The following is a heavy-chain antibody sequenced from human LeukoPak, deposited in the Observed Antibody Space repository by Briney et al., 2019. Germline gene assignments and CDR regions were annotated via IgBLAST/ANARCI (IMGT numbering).Heavy chain of an antibody. J-gene: IGHJ6*04. Sequence: GGSLRLSCAASGFTVSSNYMGWVRQAPGKGLDWVSVIYSGGTAYYADSVKGRFTISRDNAKNSLYLQMNSLRAEDTAVYYCARELGYCSGGSCFNPRGVYYYYGMDVWGKGTTVTVSS. V-gene: IGHV3-66*01. CDR1: GFTVSSNY. CDR3: ARELGYCSGGSCFNPRGVYYYYGMDV. D-gene: IGHD2-15*01. CDR2: IYSGGTA.